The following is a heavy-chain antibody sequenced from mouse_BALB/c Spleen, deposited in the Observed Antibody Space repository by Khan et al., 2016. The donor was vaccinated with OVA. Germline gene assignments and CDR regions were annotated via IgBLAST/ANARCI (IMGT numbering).Heavy chain of an antibody. Sequence: IQLVQSGAELVKPGASVKLSCTASGFNIKDTYMHWVKQRPEQGLEWIGRIDPANGNTKYDPKFQGKATITADTSSNTAYLQLRSLTSEGTAVYYCATYFFGSSRYFDYWGQGTTLTVSS. CDR3: ATYFFGSSRYFDY. CDR1: GFNIKDTY. D-gene: IGHD1-1*01. J-gene: IGHJ2*01. V-gene: IGHV14-3*02. CDR2: IDPANGNT.